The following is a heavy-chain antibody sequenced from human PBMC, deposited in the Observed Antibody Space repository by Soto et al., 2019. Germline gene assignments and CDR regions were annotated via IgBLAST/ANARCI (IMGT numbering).Heavy chain of an antibody. D-gene: IGHD3-22*01. CDR2: IYYSGST. Sequence: SETLSLTCTFSGGSISSYYWSWIRQPPGKGLEWIGDIYYSGSTNYNPSLKSRVTISVDTSKNQFSLKLSSVTAADTAVYYCASSRTTYYYDSSGYFPLDYWGQGTLVTVSA. J-gene: IGHJ4*02. V-gene: IGHV4-59*01. CDR1: GGSISSYY. CDR3: ASSRTTYYYDSSGYFPLDY.